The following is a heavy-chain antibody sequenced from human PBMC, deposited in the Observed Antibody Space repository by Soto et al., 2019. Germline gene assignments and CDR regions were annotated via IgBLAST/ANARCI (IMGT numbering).Heavy chain of an antibody. J-gene: IGHJ3*01. CDR2: ISGGGGST. V-gene: IGHV3-23*01. CDR1: GFTFGNYG. D-gene: IGHD2-21*02. CDR3: AKGLRVVVTVISPDDAFNA. Sequence: EVKLLESGGGLVQPGGSLRLSCAASGFTFGNYGINWVRQAPGKGLEWVSGISGGGGSTYYADSVKGRFTISRDTSKNTVFLEMNSLTAADTAVYYCAKGLRVVVTVISPDDAFNAWGQGTLVAVSS.